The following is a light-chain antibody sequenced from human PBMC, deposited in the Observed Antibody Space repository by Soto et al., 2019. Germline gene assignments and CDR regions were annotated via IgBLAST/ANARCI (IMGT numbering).Light chain of an antibody. Sequence: EVVMTQSPATLSVSPGERATLSCRASETVATNLAWYQQKPGQAPRLLISGASTRAAGIPDRFSGSGSGTDFILTISSLEPEDFAVYYCGQYDSSPPRTFGQGTKVDIK. V-gene: IGKV3-15*01. CDR2: GAS. CDR1: ETVATN. CDR3: GQYDSSPPRT. J-gene: IGKJ1*01.